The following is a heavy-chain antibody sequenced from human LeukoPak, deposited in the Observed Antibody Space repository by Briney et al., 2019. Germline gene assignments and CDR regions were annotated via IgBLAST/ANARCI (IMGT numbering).Heavy chain of an antibody. Sequence: GGSLRLSCAASGFTFSNAWMSWVRQAPGKGLEWVGRIKSKTDGGTTDYAAPVKGRFTISRDDSKNTLYLQMNSLKTEDTAVYYCTTGFYDSSGYYYGSYYYYYYMDVWGKGTTVTVSS. CDR1: GFTFSNAW. J-gene: IGHJ6*03. CDR3: TTGFYDSSGYYYGSYYYYYYMDV. D-gene: IGHD3-22*01. CDR2: IKSKTDGGTT. V-gene: IGHV3-15*01.